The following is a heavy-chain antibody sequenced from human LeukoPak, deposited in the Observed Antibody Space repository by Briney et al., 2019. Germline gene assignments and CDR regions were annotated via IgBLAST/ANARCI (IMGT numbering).Heavy chain of an antibody. CDR2: ISSSGSTI. Sequence: SGGSLRLSCAASGFTFSDYYMSWIRQAPGKGLEWVSYISSSGSTIYYADSVKGRFTISRDNAKNSLYLQMNSLRAEDTAGYYCARAQVGWSGLFDYWGQGTLVTVSS. D-gene: IGHD3-3*01. J-gene: IGHJ4*02. CDR1: GFTFSDYY. V-gene: IGHV3-11*04. CDR3: ARAQVGWSGLFDY.